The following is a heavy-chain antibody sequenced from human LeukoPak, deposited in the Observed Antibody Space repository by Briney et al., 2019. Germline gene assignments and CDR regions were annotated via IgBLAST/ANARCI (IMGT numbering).Heavy chain of an antibody. CDR1: GFTFSSYG. V-gene: IGHV3-33*01. Sequence: PGGSLRLSCAASGFTFSSYGMHWVRQAPGKGLEWVAGIWYDGSNKYYADSVKGRFTISRDNSKNTLYLQMNSLRAEDTAVYYCARDLVAGMTIDYWGQGTLVTVSS. D-gene: IGHD6-19*01. CDR3: ARDLVAGMTIDY. CDR2: IWYDGSNK. J-gene: IGHJ4*02.